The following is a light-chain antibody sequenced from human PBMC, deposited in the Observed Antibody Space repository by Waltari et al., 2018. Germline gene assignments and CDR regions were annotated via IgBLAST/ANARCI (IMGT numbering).Light chain of an antibody. CDR1: QTVRSN. CDR3: QQYQNWPRT. CDR2: GAS. V-gene: IGKV3-15*01. J-gene: IGKJ1*01. Sequence: EIVMTQSPATLSASPGERATLSCRANQTVRSNLAWYQQKPGQAPRLLIYGASTRATGIPARFSASGSGTEFTLTISALQSEDFAVYYCQQYQNWPRTFGQGTKVEIK.